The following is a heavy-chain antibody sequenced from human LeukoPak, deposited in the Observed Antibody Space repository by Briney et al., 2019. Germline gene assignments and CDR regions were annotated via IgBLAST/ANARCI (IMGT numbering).Heavy chain of an antibody. V-gene: IGHV3-23*01. CDR2: ISASGGST. D-gene: IGHD6-19*01. Sequence: SGGSPRLSCAASGFTFSSYAMSWVRQAPGKGLEWVSVISASGGSTYYSDSVKGRFTISRDKSSNTLYLQMSSLGADDTAVYYCAKGGRICSASTCRIDYWGQGTLVIVSS. J-gene: IGHJ4*02. CDR1: GFTFSSYA. CDR3: AKGGRICSASTCRIDY.